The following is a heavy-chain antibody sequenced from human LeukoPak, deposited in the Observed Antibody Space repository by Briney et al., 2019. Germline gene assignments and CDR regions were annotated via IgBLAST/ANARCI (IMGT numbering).Heavy chain of an antibody. V-gene: IGHV3-74*03. Sequence: GGSLRLSCAASGFTFSDYRMYWVRQPPGKGLVWASYINTDGRTTKYADSVRGRFTISRDNAKNTLYLQMNSLRAEDTAVYYCARGGGGLGVWGQGTTVTVSS. CDR2: INTDGRTT. CDR1: GFTFSDYR. J-gene: IGHJ6*02. CDR3: ARGGGGLGV.